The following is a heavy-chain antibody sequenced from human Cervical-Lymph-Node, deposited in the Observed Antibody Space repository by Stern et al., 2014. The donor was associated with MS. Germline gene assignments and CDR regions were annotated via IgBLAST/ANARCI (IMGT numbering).Heavy chain of an antibody. CDR1: GGSITSGDYY. J-gene: IGHJ4*02. CDR3: ARDRSYYFFDY. D-gene: IGHD3-10*01. V-gene: IGHV4-30-4*01. Sequence: VQLEESGPGLVKPSQTLSLTCTVSGGSITSGDYYWSWIRQPPGKGLEWIGYIFYTGSTYYNPSLKSRLTISVDTSKNQFSLNLSSVTAADTAVYYCARDRSYYFFDYWGQGTLVTVSS. CDR2: IFYTGST.